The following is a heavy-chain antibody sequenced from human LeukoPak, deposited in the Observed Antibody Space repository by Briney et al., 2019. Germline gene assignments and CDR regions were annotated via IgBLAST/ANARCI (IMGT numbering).Heavy chain of an antibody. D-gene: IGHD2-15*01. V-gene: IGHV1-69*06. Sequence: SVKVSCKASGGTFSSYAISWVRQAPGQGLKWMGGIIPIFGTANYAQKFQGRVTITADKSTSTAYMELSSLRSEDTAVYYCARSFGCSGGSCYSNWFDPWGQGTLVTVSS. CDR2: IIPIFGTA. CDR3: ARSFGCSGGSCYSNWFDP. CDR1: GGTFSSYA. J-gene: IGHJ5*02.